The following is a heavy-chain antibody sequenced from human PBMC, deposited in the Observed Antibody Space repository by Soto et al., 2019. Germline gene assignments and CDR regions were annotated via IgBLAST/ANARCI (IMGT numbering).Heavy chain of an antibody. Sequence: QVQLQESGPGLVKPSQTLSLTCTVSGGSISSGFAYWSWIRQRPGKGLEWIGNIYYSGSTYYNPSLKGRVAISVDTSKNHFSLNLRSVTAAYTAICYCAKGEAEGPGYDDWGQGTLVTVSS. CDR1: GGSISSGFAY. V-gene: IGHV4-31*03. CDR2: IYYSGST. CDR3: AKGEAEGPGYDD. D-gene: IGHD6-25*01. J-gene: IGHJ4*02.